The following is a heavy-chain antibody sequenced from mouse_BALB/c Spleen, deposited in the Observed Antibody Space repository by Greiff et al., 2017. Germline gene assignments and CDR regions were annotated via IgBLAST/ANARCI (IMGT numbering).Heavy chain of an antibody. CDR3: ARDDYDEPWFAY. D-gene: IGHD2-4*01. Sequence: DVKLVESGGGLVKPGGSLKLSCAASGFTFSSYAMSWVRQTPEKRLEWVASISSGGSTYYPDSVKGRFTISRDNARNILYLQMSSLRSEDTAMYYCARDDYDEPWFAYWGQGTLVTVSA. CDR2: ISSGGST. CDR1: GFTFSSYA. J-gene: IGHJ3*01. V-gene: IGHV5-6-5*01.